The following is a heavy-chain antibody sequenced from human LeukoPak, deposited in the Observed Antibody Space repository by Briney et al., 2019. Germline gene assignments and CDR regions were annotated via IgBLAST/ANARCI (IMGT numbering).Heavy chain of an antibody. V-gene: IGHV1-69*06. D-gene: IGHD3-22*01. CDR3: ATPAELVVVNAFDY. CDR1: GGTFSSYA. Sequence: SVKVSCKASGGTFSSYAISWVRQAPGQGLEWMGGIIPIFGTANYAQKFQGRVTMTEDTSTDTAYMELSSLRSEDTVVYYCATPAELVVVNAFDYWGQGTLVTVSS. J-gene: IGHJ4*02. CDR2: IIPIFGTA.